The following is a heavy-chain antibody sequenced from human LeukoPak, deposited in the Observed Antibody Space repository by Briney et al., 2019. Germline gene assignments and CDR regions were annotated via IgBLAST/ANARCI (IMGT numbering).Heavy chain of an antibody. V-gene: IGHV3-23*01. D-gene: IGHD5-18*01. CDR3: AKDLAHVQLWSKIDY. CDR2: ISGSGGST. J-gene: IGHJ4*02. CDR1: GFTFSSYA. Sequence: GGSLRLSCAASGFTFSSYAMSWVRQAPGKGLEWVSAISGSGGSTYYADSVKGRLTISRDNSKNTLYLQMNSLRAEDTAVYYCAKDLAHVQLWSKIDYWGQGTLVTVSS.